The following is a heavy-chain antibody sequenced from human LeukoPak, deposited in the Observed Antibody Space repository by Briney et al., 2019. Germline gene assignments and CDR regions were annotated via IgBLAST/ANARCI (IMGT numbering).Heavy chain of an antibody. V-gene: IGHV3-30-3*01. J-gene: IGHJ4*02. D-gene: IGHD6-6*01. Sequence: GKSLRLSCAASGFTVSSNDMSWVRQAPGKGLEWVAVISYDGSNKYYADSVKGRFTISRDNSKNTLYLQMNSLRAEDTAVYYCARAMGPSSSLDYWGQGTLVTVSS. CDR3: ARAMGPSSSLDY. CDR1: GFTVSSND. CDR2: ISYDGSNK.